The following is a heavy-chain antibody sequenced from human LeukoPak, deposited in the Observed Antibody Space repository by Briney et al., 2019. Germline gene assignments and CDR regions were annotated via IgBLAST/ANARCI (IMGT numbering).Heavy chain of an antibody. D-gene: IGHD3-10*01. J-gene: IGHJ4*02. CDR2: INPSGGST. Sequence: ASVKVSCKASGYTFTSYYMHWVRQAPGQGLEWMGIINPSGGSTSYAQKFQGRVTMTRDTSTSTVYMELSSLRSEDTAVYYCARDTNGNYYGSGSLDYWGQGTLVTVSS. CDR3: ARDTNGNYYGSGSLDY. CDR1: GYTFTSYY. V-gene: IGHV1-46*01.